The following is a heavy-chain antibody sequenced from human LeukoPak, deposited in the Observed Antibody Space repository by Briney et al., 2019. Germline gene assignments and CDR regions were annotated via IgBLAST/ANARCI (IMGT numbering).Heavy chain of an antibody. CDR3: ARERSSGYQTEYYYYYYGMDV. V-gene: IGHV5-51*01. J-gene: IGHJ6*02. Sequence: GESLKISCKGSGYSFTTYWIAWVRQMPGKGLEWMGLIYPGDSDTRYSPSFQGQVTISADKSISTAYLQWSSLKASDTAMYYCARERSSGYQTEYYYYYYGMDVWGQGTTVTVSS. CDR1: GYSFTTYW. CDR2: IYPGDSDT. D-gene: IGHD5-12*01.